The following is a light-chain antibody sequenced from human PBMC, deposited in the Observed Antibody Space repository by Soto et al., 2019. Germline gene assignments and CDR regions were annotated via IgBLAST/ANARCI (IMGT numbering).Light chain of an antibody. CDR1: RNDIGTYNL. CDR2: EGN. Sequence: QSVLTQPASVSESPGQSISISCGGGRNDIGTYNLVSWYQQHPGKAPKLIIYEGNKRPSGVSSRFSGSRSGNTASLTISGLQAEDEADYYCCSYTDGSSLLFGGGTKLTVL. J-gene: IGLJ3*02. CDR3: CSYTDGSSLL. V-gene: IGLV2-23*01.